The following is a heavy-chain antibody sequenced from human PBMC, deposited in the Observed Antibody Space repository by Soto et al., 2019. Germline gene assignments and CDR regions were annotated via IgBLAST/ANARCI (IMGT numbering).Heavy chain of an antibody. CDR2: IWYDGSNK. CDR3: ARDTPGIAAAGTRFDY. CDR1: GFTFSSYG. D-gene: IGHD6-13*01. J-gene: IGHJ4*02. V-gene: IGHV3-33*01. Sequence: QVQLVESGGGVVQPGRSLRLSCAASGFTFSSYGMHWVRQAPGKGLEWVAVIWYDGSNKYYADSVKGRFTISRDNSKNTLYLQMNSLRAEDTAVYYCARDTPGIAAAGTRFDYWGQGTLVTVSS.